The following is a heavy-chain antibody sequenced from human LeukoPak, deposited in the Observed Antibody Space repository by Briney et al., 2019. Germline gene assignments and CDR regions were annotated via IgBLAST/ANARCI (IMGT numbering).Heavy chain of an antibody. CDR2: VHPSEGT. CDR3: ARGPSQYSSGWYRPEKYFQH. CDR1: GGSISSSNW. Sequence: ASETLSLTCAVSGGSISSSNWWTWVRQSPGKGLEWIGEVHPSEGTNYNPSLKSRVTISVDTSKNQFSLKLSSVTAADTAVYYCARGPSQYSSGWYRPEKYFQHWGQGTLVTVSS. J-gene: IGHJ1*01. D-gene: IGHD6-19*01. V-gene: IGHV4-4*02.